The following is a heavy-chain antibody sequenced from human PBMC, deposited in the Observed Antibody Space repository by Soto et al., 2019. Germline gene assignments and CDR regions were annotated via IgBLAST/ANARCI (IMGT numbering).Heavy chain of an antibody. CDR1: GFTFDSYW. CDR3: ARGGNGYENWPPYYYYGMDV. J-gene: IGHJ6*02. V-gene: IGHV3-7*01. CDR2: IKQDGGQT. Sequence: HPGGSLRLSCAASGFTFDSYWMTWVRQAPGKGLEWVAHIKQDGGQTYYVDSVKGRFTISRDNAKTSLYLRMNSLRAEDTSVYFCARGGNGYENWPPYYYYGMDVWGQGTTVTVSS. D-gene: IGHD5-12*01.